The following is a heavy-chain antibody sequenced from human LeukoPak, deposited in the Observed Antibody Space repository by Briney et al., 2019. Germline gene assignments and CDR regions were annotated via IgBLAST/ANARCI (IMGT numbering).Heavy chain of an antibody. CDR1: GYTFIGYY. Sequence: ASVRVSCKASGYTFIGYYMHWVRQAPGEGLEWMGSINPNSGGTGYAQKFQGRVTMTRDTSINTAFMELSGLRSDDTAVYYCARVVGFGDYPFDYWGQGTLVTVSS. J-gene: IGHJ4*02. CDR3: ARVVGFGDYPFDY. CDR2: INPNSGGT. V-gene: IGHV1-2*02. D-gene: IGHD4-17*01.